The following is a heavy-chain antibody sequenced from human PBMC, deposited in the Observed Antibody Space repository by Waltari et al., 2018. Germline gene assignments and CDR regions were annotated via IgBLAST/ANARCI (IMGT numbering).Heavy chain of an antibody. J-gene: IGHJ1*01. CDR2: IRGSGGST. CDR3: AKGQRGGDPLQH. V-gene: IGHV3-23*04. Sequence: EVQLVESGGGLVQPGGSLRLSCAASGFTFSSYAMSWVRQAPGKGLGWGSGIRGSGGSTYYADSVKGRFTISRDNSKNTLYLQMNSLRAEDTAVYYCAKGQRGGDPLQHWGQGTLVTVSS. CDR1: GFTFSSYA. D-gene: IGHD2-21*01.